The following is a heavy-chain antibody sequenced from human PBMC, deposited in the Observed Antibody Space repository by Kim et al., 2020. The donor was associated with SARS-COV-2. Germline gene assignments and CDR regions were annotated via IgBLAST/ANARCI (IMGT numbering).Heavy chain of an antibody. V-gene: IGHV3-23*01. CDR2: ISGSGGST. D-gene: IGHD6-19*01. CDR1: GFTFSSYA. CDR3: AKDSSGWRLQPARGVDY. Sequence: GGSLRLSCAASGFTFSSYAMSWVRQAPGKGLEWVSAISGSGGSTYYADSVKGRFTISRDNSKNTLYLQMNSLRAEDTAVYYCAKDSSGWRLQPARGVDYWGQGTLVTVSS. J-gene: IGHJ4*02.